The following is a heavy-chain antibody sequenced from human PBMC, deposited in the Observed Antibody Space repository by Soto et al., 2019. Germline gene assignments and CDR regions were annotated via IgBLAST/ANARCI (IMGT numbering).Heavy chain of an antibody. Sequence: GGSLRLSCAASGFTFSSNAMSWVRQAPGKGLEWVSAISGSGGSTYYADSVKGRLTISRDNSKNTLYLQVNSLRAEDTAVYYCAKDSTGTMRYYFDYWGQGTLVTVSS. CDR2: ISGSGGST. CDR1: GFTFSSNA. J-gene: IGHJ4*02. V-gene: IGHV3-23*01. D-gene: IGHD1-1*01. CDR3: AKDSTGTMRYYFDY.